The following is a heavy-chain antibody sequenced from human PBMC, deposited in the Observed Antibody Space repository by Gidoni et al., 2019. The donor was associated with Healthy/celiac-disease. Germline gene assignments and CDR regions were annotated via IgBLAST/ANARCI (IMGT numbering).Heavy chain of an antibody. J-gene: IGHJ4*02. V-gene: IGHV3-21*06. CDR3: AREFYYDSASSFDY. Sequence: EVQLVESGGGLVKPGGSLRLSCAGSGFTFTNYNLNWVRQAPGKGLEWVSSIYSSSTYIFYADSVRGRFTISRDNAKNSVYLQMNSLRAEDTAVYYCAREFYYDSASSFDYWGQGTLVTVSS. D-gene: IGHD3-22*01. CDR1: GFTFTNYN. CDR2: IYSSSTYI.